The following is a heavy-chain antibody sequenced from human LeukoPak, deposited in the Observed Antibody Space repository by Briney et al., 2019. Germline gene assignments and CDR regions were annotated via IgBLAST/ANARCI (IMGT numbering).Heavy chain of an antibody. CDR2: ISYDGSNK. J-gene: IGHJ6*02. D-gene: IGHD2-2*01. Sequence: GGSLRLSCAASGFTFSSYWMTWVRQAPGKGLEWVAVISYDGSNKYYADSVKGRFTISRDNSKNTLYLQMNSLRAEDTAVYYCARVAGSSWNYYYYGMDVWGQGTTVTVSS. CDR3: ARVAGSSWNYYYYGMDV. V-gene: IGHV3-30*03. CDR1: GFTFSSYW.